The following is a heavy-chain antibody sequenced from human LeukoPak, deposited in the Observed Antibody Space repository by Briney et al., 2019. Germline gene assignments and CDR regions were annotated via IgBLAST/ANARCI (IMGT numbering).Heavy chain of an antibody. CDR3: ASRIAAAVKGAFDI. Sequence: SETLSLTCTVSVGSISSYYWSWIRQPPGKGLEWLGYFYYSGSTNYNTSLKGRVTISVDTSENQFSLKLSSVTAADTAVYYCASRIAAAVKGAFDIWGQGTMVTVSS. CDR1: VGSISSYY. V-gene: IGHV4-59*01. D-gene: IGHD6-13*01. CDR2: FYYSGST. J-gene: IGHJ3*02.